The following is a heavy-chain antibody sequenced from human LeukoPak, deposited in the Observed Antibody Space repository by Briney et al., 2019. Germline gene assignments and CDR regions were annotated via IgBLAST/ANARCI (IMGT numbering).Heavy chain of an antibody. CDR3: AIAMNNWFDR. CDR1: GSCFTSYW. J-gene: IGHJ5*02. V-gene: IGHV5-51*01. Sequence: GASLQISRKGSGSCFTSYWIGWVRPLPGKGLGWVGGIYPGDADTRYSPSFQGQVTISADKSISTAYLQWSSLKASDTAMYYWAIAMNNWFDRWGQGTLVTVSS. CDR2: IYPGDADT.